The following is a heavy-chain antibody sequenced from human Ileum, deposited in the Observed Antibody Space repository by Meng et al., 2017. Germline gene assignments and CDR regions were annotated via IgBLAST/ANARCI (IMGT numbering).Heavy chain of an antibody. CDR1: GFTFSSYA. V-gene: IGHV3-30*01. Sequence: GGSLRLSCAASGFTFSSYAMHWVRQAPGKGLEWVAVISYDGSNKYYADSVKGRFTISRDNSKNTLYLQMNSLRAEDTAVYYCARLGPIISETSWDTWGQGTLVTVSS. J-gene: IGHJ5*02. CDR2: ISYDGSNK. D-gene: IGHD5-12*01. CDR3: ARLGPIISETSWDT.